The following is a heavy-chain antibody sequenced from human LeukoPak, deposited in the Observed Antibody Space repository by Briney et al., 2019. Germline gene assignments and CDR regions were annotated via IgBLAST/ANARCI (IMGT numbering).Heavy chain of an antibody. CDR1: GGSISSYY. CDR2: IYYSGST. D-gene: IGHD3-10*01. Sequence: SETLSLTCTVSGGSISSYYWSWIRQPPGKGLEWIGYIYYSGSTNYNPSLKSRVTISVDTSKNQFSLKLSSVTAADTAVYYCARPTYGSGRGWFDPWGQGILVSVSS. CDR3: ARPTYGSGRGWFDP. J-gene: IGHJ5*02. V-gene: IGHV4-59*01.